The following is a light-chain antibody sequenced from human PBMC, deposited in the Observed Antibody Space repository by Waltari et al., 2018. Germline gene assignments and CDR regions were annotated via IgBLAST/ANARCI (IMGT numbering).Light chain of an antibody. Sequence: DIEMSQSPSTLSTSIGASLTITCRASQAITHYLHWYQQKPGKAPKLLISDISTLARGVPSRFSGSGSGTEFTLTITNMQPEDFATYFCQQGNTYPYSFGQGTTVEIK. CDR3: QQGNTYPYS. J-gene: IGKJ2*03. CDR2: DIS. CDR1: QAITHY. V-gene: IGKV1-17*02.